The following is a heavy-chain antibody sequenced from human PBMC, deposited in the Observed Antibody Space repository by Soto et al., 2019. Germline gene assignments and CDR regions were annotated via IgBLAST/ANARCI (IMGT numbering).Heavy chain of an antibody. V-gene: IGHV1-69*01. Sequence: QVQLVQSGADVKKPGSSVKVSSKASGGSFGSSAISWVRQAPAQGLEWMGEIIPVFDKANYAQNFQGRLTITADEPTGTVFMQLSSLRSEDTAVYFCARLRRDWGDAFELWGLGTVVTVSS. CDR1: GGSFGSSA. J-gene: IGHJ3*01. CDR2: IIPVFDKA. CDR3: ARLRRDWGDAFEL. D-gene: IGHD3-16*01.